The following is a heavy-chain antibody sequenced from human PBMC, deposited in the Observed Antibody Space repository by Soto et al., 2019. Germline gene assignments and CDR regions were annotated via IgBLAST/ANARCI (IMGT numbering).Heavy chain of an antibody. Sequence: EVQLLESGGGLVQPGGSLRLSCAASGFSFSSFAMSWVRQAPGKGLEWASSIKGSGVSSYYTDSVKGRFAISRDNSKDTLYLQMSSLRAEDTAVYYCAMHYGDYVNYFDPWGQGSLVIVSS. CDR2: IKGSGVSS. CDR1: GFSFSSFA. V-gene: IGHV3-23*01. J-gene: IGHJ5*02. D-gene: IGHD4-17*01. CDR3: AMHYGDYVNYFDP.